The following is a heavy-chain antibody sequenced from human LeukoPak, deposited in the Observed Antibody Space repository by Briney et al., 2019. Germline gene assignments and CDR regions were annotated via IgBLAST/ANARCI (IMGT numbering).Heavy chain of an antibody. CDR3: VKDRTGTYTLDY. Sequence: AGGSLRLSCAATGFTFSNYAIHWGRQAPGKGLEWVAFISDDGSRQHYADSVKGRFTISRDNSKNTLNLQMNSLRAEDTAVYYCVKDRTGTYTLDYWGPGTLVTVSS. V-gene: IGHV3-30-3*01. D-gene: IGHD3-10*01. J-gene: IGHJ4*02. CDR2: ISDDGSRQ. CDR1: GFTFSNYA.